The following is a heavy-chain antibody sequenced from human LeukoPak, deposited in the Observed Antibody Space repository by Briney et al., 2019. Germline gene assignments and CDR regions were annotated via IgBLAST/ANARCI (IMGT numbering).Heavy chain of an antibody. Sequence: ASEKVSCKASGYTFTGYYMHWVRQAPGQGLEWMGWINPNSGGTNYAQKFQGRVTMTRDTSISTAYMELSRLRSDDTAVYYCARVLQQLVRPSYFDYWGQGTLVTVSS. D-gene: IGHD6-13*01. J-gene: IGHJ4*02. CDR1: GYTFTGYY. CDR3: ARVLQQLVRPSYFDY. V-gene: IGHV1-2*02. CDR2: INPNSGGT.